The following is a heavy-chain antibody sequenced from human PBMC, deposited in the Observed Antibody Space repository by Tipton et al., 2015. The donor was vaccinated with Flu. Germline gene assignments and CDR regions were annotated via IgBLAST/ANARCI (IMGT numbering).Heavy chain of an antibody. CDR3: ARQTYYYGMDV. Sequence: TLSLTCTISGHSISSDYYWGWIRQSPGKGLEWIGNIFHTGSTYHNPSLKSRVTISVDTSKNQFSLKVFSVTAADTAVYYCARQTYYYGMDVWGQGTTVTVSS. J-gene: IGHJ6*02. CDR1: GHSISSDYY. V-gene: IGHV4-38-2*02. CDR2: IFHTGST.